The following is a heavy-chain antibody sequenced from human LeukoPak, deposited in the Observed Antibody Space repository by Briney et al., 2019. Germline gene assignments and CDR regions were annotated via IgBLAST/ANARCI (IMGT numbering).Heavy chain of an antibody. D-gene: IGHD6-6*01. CDR2: INPNSGGT. CDR3: ARGEYSSSTLGYYMDV. CDR1: GYTFTGYY. Sequence: PGASVKVSCKASGYTFTGYYMHWVRQAPGQRLEWMGWINPNSGGTNYAQKFQGRVTMTRDTSISTAYMELSRLRSDDTAVYYCARGEYSSSTLGYYMDVWGKGTTVTVSS. J-gene: IGHJ6*03. V-gene: IGHV1-2*02.